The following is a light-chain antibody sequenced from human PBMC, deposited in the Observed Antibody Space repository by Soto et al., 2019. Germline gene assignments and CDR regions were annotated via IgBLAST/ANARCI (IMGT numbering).Light chain of an antibody. V-gene: IGKV3-20*01. CDR1: QSVSSTY. J-gene: IGKJ1*01. Sequence: ETVLTQSPGTLSLSPGDRATISCRASQSVSSTYLAWYQQKPGQAPRLLIYAASSRATGIPDRFSGSGSGTDFTLTISRLEPEDFAVYYCQQYNNSLWTFGQGTKVDIK. CDR3: QQYNNSLWT. CDR2: AAS.